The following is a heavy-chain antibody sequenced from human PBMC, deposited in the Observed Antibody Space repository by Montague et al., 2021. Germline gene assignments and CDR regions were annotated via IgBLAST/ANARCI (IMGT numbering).Heavy chain of an antibody. CDR2: IYPRDSDT. J-gene: IGHJ5*02. CDR1: GFSISDYW. Sequence: QSGAEVKKPGESLKISCQGSGFSISDYWIAWVRQMPGRGLEWLGIIYPRDSDTRYNPSFQGQVSISADKVINTAYVQWSSLTASDTAIYYCARRGSLVATGTWFAPWGQEPLVPASS. CDR3: ARRGSLVATGTWFAP. D-gene: IGHD1-7*01. V-gene: IGHV5-51*01.